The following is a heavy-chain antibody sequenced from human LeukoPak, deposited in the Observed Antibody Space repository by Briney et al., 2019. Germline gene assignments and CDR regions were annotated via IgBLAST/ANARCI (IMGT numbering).Heavy chain of an antibody. CDR1: GGSISSGGYY. J-gene: IGHJ4*02. CDR2: IYYSGST. D-gene: IGHD4-17*01. CDR3: ARVHDYGDYLDY. Sequence: SETLSLTCTVSGGSISSGGYYWSWIRQHPGKGLGWIGYIYYSGSTYYNPSLKSRVTISVDTSKNQFSLKLSSVTAADTAVYYCARVHDYGDYLDYWGQGTLVTVSS. V-gene: IGHV4-31*03.